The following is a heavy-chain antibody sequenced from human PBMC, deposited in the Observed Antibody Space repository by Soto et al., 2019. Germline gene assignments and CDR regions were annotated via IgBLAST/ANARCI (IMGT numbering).Heavy chain of an antibody. CDR2: ISGSGGST. Sequence: EVQLLESGGGLVQPGGSLILSCAASVFTFSSYARSWVRQATGKGLEWVSAISGSGGSTYYADSVKGRFTITTDNSKNTLYLQMNSLRAEDTAVYYCAKDHIAAAGNPYYVDYWGQGTLVTVSS. J-gene: IGHJ4*02. CDR3: AKDHIAAAGNPYYVDY. D-gene: IGHD6-13*01. CDR1: VFTFSSYA. V-gene: IGHV3-23*01.